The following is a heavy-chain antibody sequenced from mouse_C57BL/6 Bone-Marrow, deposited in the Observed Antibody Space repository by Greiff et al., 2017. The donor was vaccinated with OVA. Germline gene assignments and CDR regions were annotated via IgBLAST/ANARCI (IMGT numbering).Heavy chain of an antibody. Sequence: QVQLQQPGAELVKPGASVKLSCKASGYTFTSYWMHWVKQRPGQGLEWIGMIHPNSGSTNYNEKFKSKATLTVDKSSSTAYMQLSSLTSEDSAVYYYARYGYYGNGFAYWGQGTLVTVSA. V-gene: IGHV1-64*01. CDR1: GYTFTSYW. J-gene: IGHJ3*01. CDR2: IHPNSGST. D-gene: IGHD1-1*01. CDR3: ARYGYYGNGFAY.